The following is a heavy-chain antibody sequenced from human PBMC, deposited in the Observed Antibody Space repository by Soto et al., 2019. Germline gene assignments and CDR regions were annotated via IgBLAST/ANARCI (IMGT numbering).Heavy chain of an antibody. J-gene: IGHJ4*02. D-gene: IGHD3-3*01. CDR2: IIPIFGTA. Sequence: GSSVKVSCKASGGTFSSYAISWVRQAPGQGLEWMGGIIPIFGTANYAQKFQGRVTITADESTSTAYMELSSLRSEDKAVYYCARVTYYDFWNGYYFDYWGKGTRVTVSS. V-gene: IGHV1-69*13. CDR3: ARVTYYDFWNGYYFDY. CDR1: GGTFSSYA.